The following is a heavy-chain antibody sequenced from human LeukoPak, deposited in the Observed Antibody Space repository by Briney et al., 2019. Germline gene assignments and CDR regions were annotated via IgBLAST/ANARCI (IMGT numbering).Heavy chain of an antibody. J-gene: IGHJ4*02. CDR3: ARDRRKEDYYDSSGYYYFDY. Sequence: GGSLRLSCAASGFTFSDYYMSWIRQAPGKGLEWVSYISSSGSTIYYADSVKGRFTISRDNAKNSLYLQMNSLRAEDTAVYYCARDRRKEDYYDSSGYYYFDYWGQGTLVTVSS. D-gene: IGHD3-22*01. CDR1: GFTFSDYY. V-gene: IGHV3-11*01. CDR2: ISSSGSTI.